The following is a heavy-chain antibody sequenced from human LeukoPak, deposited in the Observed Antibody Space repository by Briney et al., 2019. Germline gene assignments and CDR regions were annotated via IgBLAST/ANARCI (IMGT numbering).Heavy chain of an antibody. Sequence: SETLSLTCNVSDGSISSSTYYWGWIRQPPGKRPEWIGSVIYSGNTFYDPSHRGRVTISIDMSKNLFSLRLSSVTAADTAVYYCARMWSGSYFYFYMDVWGKGTTVTVSS. D-gene: IGHD1-26*01. CDR2: VIYSGNT. CDR3: ARMWSGSYFYFYMDV. V-gene: IGHV4-39*07. CDR1: DGSISSSTYY. J-gene: IGHJ6*03.